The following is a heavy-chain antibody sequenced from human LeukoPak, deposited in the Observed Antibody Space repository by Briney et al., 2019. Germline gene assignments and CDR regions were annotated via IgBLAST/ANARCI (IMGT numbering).Heavy chain of an antibody. Sequence: GASVKVSCKASGYTFTSHDINWVRQATGQGLEWMGWMSPNSGDTGYAQKFQGRVTMTSDSSISTAYMELSSLRSGDTAIYYCVRTPLNWGFDYWGQGTLVTVSS. CDR3: VRTPLNWGFDY. CDR2: MSPNSGDT. V-gene: IGHV1-8*01. J-gene: IGHJ4*02. D-gene: IGHD7-27*01. CDR1: GYTFTSHD.